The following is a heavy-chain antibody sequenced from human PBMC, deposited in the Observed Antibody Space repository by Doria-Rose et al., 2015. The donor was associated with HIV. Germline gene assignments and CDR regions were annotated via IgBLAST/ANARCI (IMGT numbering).Heavy chain of an antibody. V-gene: IGHV2-26*01. CDR2: IFSDDER. D-gene: IGHD6-13*01. CDR3: ARIKSSRWYHKYSLDF. CDR1: GVSLSSPGMG. Sequence: QITLKESGPVLVKPTETLTLTCTVSGVSLSSPGMGVSWIRQPPGKALEWLANIFSDDERSYRTSLKSRLTISRGTSKGQVVLTMTDMNPLDTATYYCARIKSSRWYHKYSLDFWGQGTRFIVSA. J-gene: IGHJ4*02.